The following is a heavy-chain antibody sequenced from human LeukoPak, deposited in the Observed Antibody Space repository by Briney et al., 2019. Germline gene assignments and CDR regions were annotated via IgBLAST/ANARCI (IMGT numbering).Heavy chain of an antibody. D-gene: IGHD3-10*01. J-gene: IGHJ4*02. CDR2: ISSSSSYI. Sequence: GGSLRLSCAASGFTFSSYSMNWVRQAPGKGLEWVSSISSSSSYIYYADSVKGRFTISRDNAKNSLYLQMNSLRAEDTAVYYCARAVNVLLWFGELPGDYWGQGTLVTVSS. CDR3: ARAVNVLLWFGELPGDY. V-gene: IGHV3-21*01. CDR1: GFTFSSYS.